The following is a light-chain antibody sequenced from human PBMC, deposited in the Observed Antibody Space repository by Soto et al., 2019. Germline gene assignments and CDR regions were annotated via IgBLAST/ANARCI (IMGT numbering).Light chain of an antibody. J-gene: IGLJ3*02. CDR1: SSDVGGYNY. V-gene: IGLV2-14*03. CDR2: DVS. Sequence: QSALTQPASVSGSPGQTITISCTGTSSDVGGYNYVSWYQQHPGNPPKLIIYDVSDRPSGVSNRFSGSKSGNTASLTISGLQAEDEANYYCSSYTITSAYWVFGGGTKLTVL. CDR3: SSYTITSAYWV.